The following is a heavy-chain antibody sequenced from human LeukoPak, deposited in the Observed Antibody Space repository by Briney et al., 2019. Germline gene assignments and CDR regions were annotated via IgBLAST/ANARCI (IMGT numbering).Heavy chain of an antibody. V-gene: IGHV3-21*01. CDR3: ARLSSGWSMDYYYGMDV. CDR1: GFTFSNYG. CDR2: VSSSSSYI. D-gene: IGHD6-19*01. J-gene: IGHJ6*02. Sequence: GGSLRLSRAASGFTFSNYGMNWVRQAPGKGLEWVSFVSSSSSYIYYADSVKGRFTISRDNAKNSLYLQMNSLRAEDTAMYYCARLSSGWSMDYYYGMDVWGQGTTVTVSS.